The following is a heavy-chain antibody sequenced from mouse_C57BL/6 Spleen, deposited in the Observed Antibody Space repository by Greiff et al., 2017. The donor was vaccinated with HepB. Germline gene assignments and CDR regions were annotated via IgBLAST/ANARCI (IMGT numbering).Heavy chain of an antibody. CDR2: IWSGGST. Sequence: QVHVKQSGPGLVQPSQSLSITCTVSGFSLTSYGVHWVRQSPGKGLEWLGLIWSGGSTNYNAAFISRLNISKENSKSQVFFKMNSLQADDTAIYYCARWKGQLRLQGAMDYWGQGTSVTVSS. CDR1: GFSLTSYG. CDR3: ARWKGQLRLQGAMDY. V-gene: IGHV2-2*01. J-gene: IGHJ4*01. D-gene: IGHD3-2*02.